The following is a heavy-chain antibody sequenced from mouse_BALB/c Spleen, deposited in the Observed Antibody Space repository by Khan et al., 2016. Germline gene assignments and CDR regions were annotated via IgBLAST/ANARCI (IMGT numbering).Heavy chain of an antibody. V-gene: IGHV9-2-1*01. CDR2: INTETGEP. CDR3: ARGQLGLPAY. D-gene: IGHD3-1*01. J-gene: IGHJ3*01. Sequence: QIQLVQSGPELKKPGETVKISCKASGYTFTDYSMHWVKQAPGKGLKWMGWINTETGEPTYADDFKGRFAFSLETSASTAYLQINNLKNGDTATYFCARGQLGLPAYWGQGTLVTVSA. CDR1: GYTFTDYS.